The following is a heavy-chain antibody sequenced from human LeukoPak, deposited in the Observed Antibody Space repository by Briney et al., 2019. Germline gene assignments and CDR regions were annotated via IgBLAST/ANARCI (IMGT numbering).Heavy chain of an antibody. CDR3: ARDGRPLDY. CDR1: GITFSKYW. Sequence: GEPLRLSCVDSGITFSKYWMSWVRQAPGKGLEWVANIKQDGGEKYYVDSVKGRFTISRDNAKNSLYLQMNSLRVEDTAVYYCARDGRPLDYWGQGTLVTVSS. V-gene: IGHV3-7*03. CDR2: IKQDGGEK. J-gene: IGHJ4*02.